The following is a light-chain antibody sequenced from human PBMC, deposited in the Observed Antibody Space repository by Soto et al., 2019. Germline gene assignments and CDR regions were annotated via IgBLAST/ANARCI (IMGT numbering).Light chain of an antibody. V-gene: IGKV3-11*01. Sequence: EIVLTQSPATLSLSPGERATLSCRTSQSVGSYLTWHQQRPGQAPRLLIYDASNRATGIPARLSGSGSGTDFTLTISSLEPEDFAVYYCQQRSNWPITFGQGTRLEIK. CDR2: DAS. CDR3: QQRSNWPIT. CDR1: QSVGSY. J-gene: IGKJ5*01.